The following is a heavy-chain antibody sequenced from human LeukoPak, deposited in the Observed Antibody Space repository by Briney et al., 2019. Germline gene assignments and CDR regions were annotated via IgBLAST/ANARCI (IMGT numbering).Heavy chain of an antibody. Sequence: ASVKVSCKASGYTFTSYDINWVRQATGQGLEWMGRMNPNSGNTGYAQKFQSRVTMTRDTSISTAYLELSSLRSEDTALYYCASGSGSYYFDYWGQGTLVTVSS. CDR1: GYTFTSYD. V-gene: IGHV1-8*01. J-gene: IGHJ4*02. CDR2: MNPNSGNT. CDR3: ASGSGSYYFDY. D-gene: IGHD1-26*01.